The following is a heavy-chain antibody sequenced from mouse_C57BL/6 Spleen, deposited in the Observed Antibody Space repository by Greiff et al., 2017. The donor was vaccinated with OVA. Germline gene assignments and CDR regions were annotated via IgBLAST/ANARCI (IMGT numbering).Heavy chain of an antibody. CDR1: GYTFTSYW. D-gene: IGHD2-12*01. CDR2: IDPSDSYT. Sequence: VQLQQPGAELVKPGASVKLSCKASGYTFTSYWMQWVKQRPGQGLEWIGEIDPSDSYTNYNQKFKGKATLTVDTSSSTAYMQLSSLTSEDSAVYDCASRRGIRNDVAYWGQGTLVTVSA. CDR3: ASRRGIRNDVAY. J-gene: IGHJ3*01. V-gene: IGHV1-50*01.